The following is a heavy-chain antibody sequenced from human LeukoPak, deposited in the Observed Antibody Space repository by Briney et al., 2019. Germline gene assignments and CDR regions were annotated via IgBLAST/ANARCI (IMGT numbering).Heavy chain of an antibody. J-gene: IGHJ3*02. CDR1: GGSFSGYY. CDR2: INHSGST. D-gene: IGHD3-10*01. V-gene: IGHV4-34*01. CDR3: ARDRGQNI. Sequence: SETLSLTCAVYGGSFSGYYWSWIRQPPGKGLEWIGEINHSGSTNYNPSLKSRVTISVDTSKNQFSLKLSSVTAADTAVYYCARDRGQNIWGQGTMVTVSS.